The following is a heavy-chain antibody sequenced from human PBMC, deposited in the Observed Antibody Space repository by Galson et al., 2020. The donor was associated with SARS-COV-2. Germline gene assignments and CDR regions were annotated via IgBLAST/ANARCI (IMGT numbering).Heavy chain of an antibody. CDR2: LYWDDDK. CDR1: GLSLSNSGVG. J-gene: IGHJ6*02. CDR3: AHKSPDYGMDV. Sequence: KMSGPTLVKPTQPLTLTCTFSGLSLSNSGVGVGWIRQPPGKALEWLAHLYWDDDKRYSQSLKRRPTITKDTSKNQVVLTMTNMDPVDTATYYCAHKSPDYGMDVWGQGTTVTVSS. V-gene: IGHV2-5*02.